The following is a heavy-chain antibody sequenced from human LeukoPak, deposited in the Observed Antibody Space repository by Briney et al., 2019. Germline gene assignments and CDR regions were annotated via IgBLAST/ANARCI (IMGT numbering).Heavy chain of an antibody. J-gene: IGHJ4*02. Sequence: PGGSLRLSCAASGFTVSSNYMSWVRQAPGKGLEWVSVIYSGGGTYYADSVKGRFTISRDNSKNTLHLQMNSLRAEDTAVYYCASSAAGDLYFDYWGQGTLVTVSS. CDR3: ASSAAGDLYFDY. CDR2: IYSGGGT. V-gene: IGHV3-66*01. D-gene: IGHD6-13*01. CDR1: GFTVSSNY.